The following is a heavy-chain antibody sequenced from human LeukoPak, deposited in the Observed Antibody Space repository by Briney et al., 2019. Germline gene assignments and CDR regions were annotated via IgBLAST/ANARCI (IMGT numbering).Heavy chain of an antibody. D-gene: IGHD6-19*01. Sequence: GGSLRLSCAASGFTFSSYVITWVRQAPGRGLEWVSGISGSGVSTYYADSVKGRFTISRDNSKNTLYLQINSLGAEDTAIYYCAKGASSGWLLYWFDPWGQGTLVTVSS. CDR1: GFTFSSYV. CDR3: AKGASSGWLLYWFDP. J-gene: IGHJ5*02. CDR2: ISGSGVST. V-gene: IGHV3-23*01.